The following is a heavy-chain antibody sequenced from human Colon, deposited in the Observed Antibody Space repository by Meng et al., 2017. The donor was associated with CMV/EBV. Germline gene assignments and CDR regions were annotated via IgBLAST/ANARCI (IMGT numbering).Heavy chain of an antibody. Sequence: SGPTLVKPTQTFTLTCNFSGFSLSTDGVGVGWIRQPPGKALEWLAIIYYNDEKRYSPSLRSRLTITKDTSKNQVVLTMTNMDPVDTATYYCAYRPVYAYSSAHFDYWGRGTLVTVSS. D-gene: IGHD3-16*01. CDR1: GFSLSTDGVG. CDR3: AYRPVYAYSSAHFDY. V-gene: IGHV2-5*01. J-gene: IGHJ4*02. CDR2: IYYNDEK.